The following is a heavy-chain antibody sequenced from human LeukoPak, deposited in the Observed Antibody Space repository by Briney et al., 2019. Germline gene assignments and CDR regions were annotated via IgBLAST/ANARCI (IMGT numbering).Heavy chain of an antibody. CDR1: GGSIASNY. D-gene: IGHD6-19*01. CDR2: IYYTGAT. Sequence: SETLSLTCTVSGGSIASNYWTWIRQPPGKGPEYIGYIYYTGATNYNPSLRCRVTISVDTSKNQFSLRLSSVTAADTAVYFCAKYGNSCWGIDYWGQGTLVTVSS. V-gene: IGHV4-59*08. CDR3: AKYGNSCWGIDY. J-gene: IGHJ4*02.